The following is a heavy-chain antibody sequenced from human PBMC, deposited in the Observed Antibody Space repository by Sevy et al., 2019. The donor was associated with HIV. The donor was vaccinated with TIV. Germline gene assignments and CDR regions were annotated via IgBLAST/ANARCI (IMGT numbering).Heavy chain of an antibody. D-gene: IGHD3-22*01. V-gene: IGHV3-9*01. J-gene: IGHJ6*02. CDR2: ISWNSGSI. CDR1: GFTFDDYA. CDR3: ATDTAPHHYDSSGQYYYYYGMDV. Sequence: GGSLRLSCAASGFTFDDYAMHWVRQAPGKGLEWVSGISWNSGSIGYADSVKGRFTISRDNAKNSLYLQMNSLRAEDTTLYYCATDTAPHHYDSSGQYYYYYGMDVWGQGTTVTVSS.